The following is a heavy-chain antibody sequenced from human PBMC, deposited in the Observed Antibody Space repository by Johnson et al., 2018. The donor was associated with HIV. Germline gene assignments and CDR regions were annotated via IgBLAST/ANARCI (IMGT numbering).Heavy chain of an antibody. CDR1: GFTFSSYA. D-gene: IGHD3-22*01. J-gene: IGHJ3*02. Sequence: QLLESGGCLVQPGGSLLLSSSSSGFTFSSYALSWVRQAPGKGLDWLAYIQHAGSETYYVDSVNGRFNISRDNAKNSLFLQMNSLRAEDTAVYYCARPRVSSGRHGAFDIWGQGTMVTVSS. V-gene: IGHV3-7*01. CDR2: IQHAGSET. CDR3: ARPRVSSGRHGAFDI.